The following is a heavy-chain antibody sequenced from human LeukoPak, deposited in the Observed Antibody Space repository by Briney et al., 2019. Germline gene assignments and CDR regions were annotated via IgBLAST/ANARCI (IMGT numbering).Heavy chain of an antibody. CDR1: GFTFSSYA. V-gene: IGHV3-30-3*01. CDR2: ISYDGSNK. D-gene: IGHD2-15*01. Sequence: GRSLSLSCAASGFTFSSYAMLWARQAPGKGLEWLAVISYDGSNKYYADSVKGRFTISRDNSKNTLYLQMNSLRAEDTAVYYCARDRGYCSGGSCRSSGGIDVWGQGTTVTVSS. J-gene: IGHJ6*02. CDR3: ARDRGYCSGGSCRSSGGIDV.